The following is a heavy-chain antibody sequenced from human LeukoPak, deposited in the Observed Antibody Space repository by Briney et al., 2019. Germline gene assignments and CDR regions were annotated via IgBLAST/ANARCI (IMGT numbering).Heavy chain of an antibody. CDR2: LTGSGRAT. D-gene: IGHD5-12*01. Sequence: GGSLRLSCAASGFSFSDYGMSWVRQAPGKGLEWVSGLTGSGRATYYADSLQGRFTVSRDNSKNTIFLQMNSLRVEDTAVYYCAKARRGGYDCFDSWGQGTLVTVSS. CDR3: AKARRGGYDCFDS. CDR1: GFSFSDYG. J-gene: IGHJ4*02. V-gene: IGHV3-23*01.